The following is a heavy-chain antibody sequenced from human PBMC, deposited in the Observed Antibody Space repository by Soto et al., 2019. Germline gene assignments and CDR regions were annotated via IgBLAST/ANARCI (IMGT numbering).Heavy chain of an antibody. Sequence: QLQLQESGLRMVKPSETLSLICAVSGGSINSGGDSWSWVRQPLGKGLEWLGHIYQSGSTYYNPSLKNRVTMSLDRSKNQFSLKLLSVTAADTAVYYCARAAQRAMDVWGQGTTVTVSS. CDR3: ARAAQRAMDV. J-gene: IGHJ6*02. CDR1: GGSINSGGDS. D-gene: IGHD6-25*01. V-gene: IGHV4-30-2*01. CDR2: IYQSGST.